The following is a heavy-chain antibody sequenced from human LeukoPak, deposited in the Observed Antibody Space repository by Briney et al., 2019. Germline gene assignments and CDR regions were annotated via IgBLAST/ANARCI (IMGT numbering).Heavy chain of an antibody. D-gene: IGHD3/OR15-3a*01. Sequence: GGSLRLSCAASGFTFSSYSVNWVRQAPGKGLEWVSSISSSSSYIYYADSVKGRFTISRDNAKNSLYLQMNSLRAEDTAVYYCARDWTRGGGYWGQGTLVTVSS. CDR1: GFTFSSYS. J-gene: IGHJ4*02. V-gene: IGHV3-21*01. CDR2: ISSSSSYI. CDR3: ARDWTRGGGY.